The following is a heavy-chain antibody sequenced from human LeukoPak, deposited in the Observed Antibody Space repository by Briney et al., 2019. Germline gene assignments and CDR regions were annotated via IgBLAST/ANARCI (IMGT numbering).Heavy chain of an antibody. V-gene: IGHV3-48*01. Sequence: GGSLRLSCAASGFTFSSYSMNWVRQAPGKGLEWVSYISSSSSTIYYADSVKGRFTISRDNAENSLYLQLNGLRAEDTAVYYCARDWGYCSSSSCYSVFDYWGQGTLVTVSS. CDR1: GFTFSSYS. D-gene: IGHD2-2*01. J-gene: IGHJ4*02. CDR3: ARDWGYCSSSSCYSVFDY. CDR2: ISSSSSTI.